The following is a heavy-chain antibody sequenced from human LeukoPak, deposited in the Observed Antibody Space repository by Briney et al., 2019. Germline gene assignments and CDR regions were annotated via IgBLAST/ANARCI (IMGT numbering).Heavy chain of an antibody. J-gene: IGHJ6*03. CDR3: ARERPKVAAAVYYMDV. Sequence: ASVKVSCKASGYTFTSYAMHWVRQAPGQRLEWMGWINAGNGNTKYAQEFQGRVTITRDTSANTAYMELSSLRSEDMAVYYCARERPKVAAAVYYMDVWGKGTTVTVSS. CDR1: GYTFTSYA. V-gene: IGHV1-3*03. CDR2: INAGNGNT. D-gene: IGHD2-15*01.